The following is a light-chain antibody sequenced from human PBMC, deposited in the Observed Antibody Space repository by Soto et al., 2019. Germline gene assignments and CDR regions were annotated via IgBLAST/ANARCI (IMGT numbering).Light chain of an antibody. CDR1: QSINSF. CDR2: GAS. V-gene: IGKV3-20*01. J-gene: IGKJ1*01. Sequence: EIVLTQSPGTLSLSPGEGATLSCRASQSINSFLAWYQQRRGQAPRLLIHGASNRATGIPDRFSGSGSGTDFTLTISRLEPEDFAVYYCQQYGGSPRTFGPGPKVDIK. CDR3: QQYGGSPRT.